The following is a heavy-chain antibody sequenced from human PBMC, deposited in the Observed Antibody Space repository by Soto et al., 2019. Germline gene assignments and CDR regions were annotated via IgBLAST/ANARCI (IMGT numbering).Heavy chain of an antibody. CDR2: ISSSSSYI. D-gene: IGHD1-26*01. V-gene: IGHV3-21*01. Sequence: EVQLVESGGGLVKPGGSLRLSCAASGFTFSSYSMNWVRQAPGKGLEWVSSISSSSSYIYYADSVKGRFTISRDNAKKSLYLQMNSLRAEDTAVYYCARVDGRRGSSDYWGQGTLVTVSP. CDR3: ARVDGRRGSSDY. J-gene: IGHJ4*02. CDR1: GFTFSSYS.